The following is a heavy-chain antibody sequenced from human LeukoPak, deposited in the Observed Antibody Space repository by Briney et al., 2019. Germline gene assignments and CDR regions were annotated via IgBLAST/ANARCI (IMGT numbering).Heavy chain of an antibody. V-gene: IGHV3-48*02. CDR2: ISSSTTTI. CDR3: AKDGPDCSSTSCYPGYFDY. J-gene: IGHJ4*02. Sequence: GGSLRLSCAASGFTFSTYSINWVRQAPGKGLEWVSYISSSTTTIYYADSVEGRFTISRDNAKNSVYLQMNSLRDEDAAVYYCAKDGPDCSSTSCYPGYFDYWGQGTLVTVSS. CDR1: GFTFSTYS. D-gene: IGHD2-2*01.